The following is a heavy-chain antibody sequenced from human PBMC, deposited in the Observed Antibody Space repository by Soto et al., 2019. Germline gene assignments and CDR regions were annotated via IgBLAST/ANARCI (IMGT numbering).Heavy chain of an antibody. D-gene: IGHD6-19*01. CDR1: GFSFSNYT. CDR3: ARDLKVAASSSHFYYGMDV. CDR2: ISRSSSNI. V-gene: IGHV3-21*01. J-gene: IGHJ6*02. Sequence: EVQLVESGGGLVKPGGSLRLSCAASGFSFSNYTMNWVRQAPGKGLDWLSSISRSSSNIFYGDSVKGRFTVSRDNANNLLYLQINSLSAEDTAIYYCARDLKVAASSSHFYYGMDVWGQGTTVTVSS.